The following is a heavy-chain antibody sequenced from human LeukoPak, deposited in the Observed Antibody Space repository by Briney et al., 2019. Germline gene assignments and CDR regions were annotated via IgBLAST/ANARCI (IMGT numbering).Heavy chain of an antibody. D-gene: IGHD3-10*01. Sequence: SETLSLTCAVYGGSFSGYYWSWIRQPPGKGLEWIGEINHSGSTNYNPSLKSRVTISVDTSKNQFSLKLSSVTAADTAVYYCARGRVLWFGELLSLYFDYWGQGTLVTVSS. CDR3: ARGRVLWFGELLSLYFDY. CDR1: GGSFSGYY. J-gene: IGHJ4*02. V-gene: IGHV4-34*01. CDR2: INHSGST.